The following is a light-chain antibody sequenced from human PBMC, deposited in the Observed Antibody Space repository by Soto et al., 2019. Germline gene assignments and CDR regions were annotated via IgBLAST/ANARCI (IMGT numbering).Light chain of an antibody. V-gene: IGLV2-14*03. J-gene: IGLJ1*01. Sequence: QSALTQPASVSASPGQSIAISCTGTDSDIGGYDHVSWYQQHPGKAPKLLIYDVTNRPSGVSSRFSGSKAGRTASLTISGLQTEDEADYYCSSHTSSTAPVFGTGTKLTVL. CDR1: DSDIGGYDH. CDR3: SSHTSSTAPV. CDR2: DVT.